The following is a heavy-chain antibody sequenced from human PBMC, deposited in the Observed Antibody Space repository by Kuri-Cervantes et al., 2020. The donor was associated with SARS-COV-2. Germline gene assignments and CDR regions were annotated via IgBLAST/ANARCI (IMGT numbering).Heavy chain of an antibody. J-gene: IGHJ4*02. D-gene: IGHD6-13*01. V-gene: IGHV3-48*02. CDR2: ISSSSSTI. CDR1: GFTFSSYS. Sequence: GESLKISCAASGFTFSSYSMNWVRQAPGKGLEWVSYISSSSSTIYYADSVKGRFTISRDNAKNSLYLQMNSLRDEDTAVYYCARDPLPKYSSSYRYFDYWGQGTLVTVSS. CDR3: ARDPLPKYSSSYRYFDY.